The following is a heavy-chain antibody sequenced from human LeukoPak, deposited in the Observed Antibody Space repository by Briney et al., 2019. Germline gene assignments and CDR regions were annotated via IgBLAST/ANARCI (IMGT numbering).Heavy chain of an antibody. J-gene: IGHJ6*02. CDR3: ARLAYSGYDLYYYYGMDV. CDR1: GGSISSYY. D-gene: IGHD5-12*01. V-gene: IGHV4-59*08. CDR2: IYYSGNT. Sequence: SETLSLTCTVSGGSISSYYWSWIRQPPGKGLEWIGYIYYSGNTNYNPSLKSRVTISVDTSKNQFSLKLSSVTAADTAVYYCARLAYSGYDLYYYYGMDVWGQGTTVTVSS.